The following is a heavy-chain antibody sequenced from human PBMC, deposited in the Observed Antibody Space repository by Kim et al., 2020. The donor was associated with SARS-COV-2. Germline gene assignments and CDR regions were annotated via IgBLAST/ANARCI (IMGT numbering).Heavy chain of an antibody. Sequence: GGSLRLSCAASGFTFSSYGMHWVRQAPGKGLEWVAVISYDGSNKYYADSVKGRFTISRDNSKNTLYLQMNSLRAEDTAVYYCAKDQYEKAPSWYFDLWGRGTLVTVSS. D-gene: IGHD2-2*01. CDR2: ISYDGSNK. CDR1: GFTFSSYG. V-gene: IGHV3-30*18. J-gene: IGHJ2*01. CDR3: AKDQYEKAPSWYFDL.